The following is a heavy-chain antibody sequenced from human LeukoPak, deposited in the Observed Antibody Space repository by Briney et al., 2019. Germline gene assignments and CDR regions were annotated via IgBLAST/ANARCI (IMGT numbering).Heavy chain of an antibody. D-gene: IGHD3-16*02. CDR2: IYYSGST. V-gene: IGHV4-30-4*01. CDR1: GGSISSGDYY. J-gene: IGHJ4*02. Sequence: SETLSLTCTVSGGSISSGDYYWSWIRQPPGKGLEWIGYIYYSGSTYYNPSLKSRVTISVDTSKNQFSLKLSSVTAADTAVYYCASPTPITFGGVITNWGQGTLVTVSS. CDR3: ASPTPITFGGVITN.